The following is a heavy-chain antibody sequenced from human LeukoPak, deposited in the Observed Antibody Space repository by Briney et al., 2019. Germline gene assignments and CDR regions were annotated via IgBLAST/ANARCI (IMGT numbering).Heavy chain of an antibody. CDR1: GFTFSSYA. CDR3: ARECGGDRYPAFDY. V-gene: IGHV3-30-3*01. CDR2: ISYDGSNK. J-gene: IGHJ4*02. D-gene: IGHD2-21*02. Sequence: TGGSLRLSCAASGFTFSSYAMHWVRQAPGKGLEWVAVISYDGSNKYYADSVKGRFTISRDNSKNTLYLQMNSLRAEDTAVYYCARECGGDRYPAFDYWGQGTLVTVSS.